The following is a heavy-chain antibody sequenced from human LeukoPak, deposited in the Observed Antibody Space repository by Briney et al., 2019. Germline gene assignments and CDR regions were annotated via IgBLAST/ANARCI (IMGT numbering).Heavy chain of an antibody. J-gene: IGHJ4*02. CDR1: GGTFSSYA. Sequence: GASVKVSCKASGGTFSSYAISWVRQAPGQGLEWLGRIIPILGIANYAQKFQGRVTITADKSTSTAYMELSSLRPEDTAVYYCAREGYCSGGSCYGRYYFDYWGQGTLVTVSS. CDR3: AREGYCSGGSCYGRYYFDY. D-gene: IGHD2-15*01. V-gene: IGHV1-69*04. CDR2: IIPILGIA.